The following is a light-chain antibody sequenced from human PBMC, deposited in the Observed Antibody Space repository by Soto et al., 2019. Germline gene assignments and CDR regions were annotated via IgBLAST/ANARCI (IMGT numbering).Light chain of an antibody. J-gene: IGKJ2*01. V-gene: IGKV1-39*01. Sequence: DIQMTQSPSSLSASVGDRVTITCRASQGILTFLNWYRQKPGKAPNLLIHTASSLQSGVSSRFSGSGSGTDFTLTISSLQPDDFATYYCQQSYNPPYTFGQGTNLQIK. CDR1: QGILTF. CDR3: QQSYNPPYT. CDR2: TAS.